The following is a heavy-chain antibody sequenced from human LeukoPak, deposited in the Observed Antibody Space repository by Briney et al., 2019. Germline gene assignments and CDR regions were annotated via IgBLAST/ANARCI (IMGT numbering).Heavy chain of an antibody. CDR3: ARELFDWSPLIDY. CDR1: GGSISSGSYY. D-gene: IGHD3-9*01. Sequence: KSSETLSLTCTVSGGSISSGSYYWSWIRQPAGKGLEWIGRIYTSGSTNYNPSLKSRVTISVDTSKNQFSLKLSSVTAADTAVYYCARELFDWSPLIDYWGQGTLVTVSS. V-gene: IGHV4-61*02. CDR2: IYTSGST. J-gene: IGHJ4*02.